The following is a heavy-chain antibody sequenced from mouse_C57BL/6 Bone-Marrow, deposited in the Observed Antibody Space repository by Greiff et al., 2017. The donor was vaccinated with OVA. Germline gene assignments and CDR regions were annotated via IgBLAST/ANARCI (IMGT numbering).Heavy chain of an antibody. V-gene: IGHV1-75*01. D-gene: IGHD1-1*01. CDR3: ARLDYYGSYWYFDV. CDR2: IFPGSGST. CDR1: GYTFTDYY. Sequence: QVQLKQSGPELVKPGASVKISCKASGYTFTDYYINWVKQRPGQGLEWIGWIFPGSGSTYYNEKFKGKATLTVDKSSSTAYMLLSSLTSEDSAVYFCARLDYYGSYWYFDVWGTGTTVTVSS. J-gene: IGHJ1*03.